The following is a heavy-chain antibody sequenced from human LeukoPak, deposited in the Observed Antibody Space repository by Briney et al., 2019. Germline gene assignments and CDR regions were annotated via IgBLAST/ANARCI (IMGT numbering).Heavy chain of an antibody. CDR3: ARDSPGYYDSFDAFDI. CDR1: GYTFTSYG. D-gene: IGHD3-22*01. V-gene: IGHV1-18*01. CDR2: ISAYNGNI. J-gene: IGHJ3*02. Sequence: ASVKVSCKASGYTFTSYGISWVRQAPGQGLEWMGWISAYNGNINYAQKLQGRVTMTTDTSTSTAYMELRSLRSDDTAVYYCARDSPGYYDSFDAFDIWGQGTMVTVSS.